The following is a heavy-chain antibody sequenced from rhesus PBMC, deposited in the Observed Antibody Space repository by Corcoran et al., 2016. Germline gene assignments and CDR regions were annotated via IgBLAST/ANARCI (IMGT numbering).Heavy chain of an antibody. J-gene: IGHJ4*01. CDR3: TRFDY. Sequence: EVQLVESGGGLAQPGGSLRLSCVGSGFTFSISGFHWVRQGPGKGLEWVAVSSSDGSKKDFADSVKERITISRDNSKNTLYLQMSNLRLEDTAVYYCTRFDYWGQGVLVTVSS. CDR1: GFTFSISG. CDR2: SSSDGSKK. V-gene: IGHV3-54*02.